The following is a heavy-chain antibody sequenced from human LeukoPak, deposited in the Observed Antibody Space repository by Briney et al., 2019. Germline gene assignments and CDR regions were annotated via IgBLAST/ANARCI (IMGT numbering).Heavy chain of an antibody. CDR2: VIPIFGTA. CDR1: GGTFTSYA. D-gene: IGHD7-27*01. CDR3: ARKELGRWYFCY. V-gene: IGHV1-69*06. Sequence: ASVKVSCKASGGTFTSYAISWVRQAPGQGLEWMGGVIPIFGTANYAQKFQGRVTITADKSTTTAYMEMSSLRSEDTAVYYCARKELGRWYFCYWGQGILVTV. J-gene: IGHJ4*02.